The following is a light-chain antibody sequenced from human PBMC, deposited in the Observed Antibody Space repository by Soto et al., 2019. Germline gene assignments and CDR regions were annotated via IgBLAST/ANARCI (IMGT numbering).Light chain of an antibody. CDR3: QEYNNWPPLT. V-gene: IGKV3-15*01. J-gene: IGKJ4*01. Sequence: ELVMTQSPATLSVSPGERATLSCRASQSVGSNLAWYQQKPGQAPRLLIYGASTRATGIPARFGGSGSGTEFTLTISSLQSEDFAVYYCQEYNNWPPLTFGGGTKVDIK. CDR2: GAS. CDR1: QSVGSN.